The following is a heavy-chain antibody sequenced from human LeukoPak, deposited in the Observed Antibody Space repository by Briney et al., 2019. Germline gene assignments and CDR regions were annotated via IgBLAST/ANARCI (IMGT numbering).Heavy chain of an antibody. D-gene: IGHD4-17*01. CDR1: GFTFSSYE. Sequence: PGGSLRLSRAASGFTFSSYEMNWVRQAPGKGLEWVSYISSSGSTIYYADSVKGRFTISRDNAKNSLYLQMNSLRAEDTAVYYCARDLNYGDYEDYFDYWGQGTLVTVSS. J-gene: IGHJ4*02. CDR3: ARDLNYGDYEDYFDY. CDR2: ISSSGSTI. V-gene: IGHV3-48*03.